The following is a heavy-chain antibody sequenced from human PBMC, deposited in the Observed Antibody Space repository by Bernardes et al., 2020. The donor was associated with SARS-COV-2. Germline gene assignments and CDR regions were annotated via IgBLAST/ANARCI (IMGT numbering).Heavy chain of an antibody. D-gene: IGHD4-17*01. V-gene: IGHV3-73*01. CDR2: IRSKPNGYAT. CDR1: GFTFSGSA. J-gene: IGHJ4*02. Sequence: GVSLRLSCAASGFTFSGSAIQWVRQPSGKGLEWIGRIRSKPNGYATTYAASLKGRFVISRDDSRNTAYLQIHSLKIEDTAVYYCTGDYLYWDQGTLVSVSS. CDR3: TGDYLY.